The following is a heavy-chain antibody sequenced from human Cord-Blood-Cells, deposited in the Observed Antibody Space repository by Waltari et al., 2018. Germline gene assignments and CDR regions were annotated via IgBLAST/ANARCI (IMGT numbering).Heavy chain of an antibody. CDR1: GFTFSSYS. V-gene: IGHV3-48*01. J-gene: IGHJ3*02. Sequence: EVQLVESGGGLVQPGGSLRLPCAAPGFTFSSYSMTWVRQAPGKGLEGVSYISSSSSTIYYADSVKGRFTISRDNAKNSLYLQMNSLRAEDTAVYYCASVHADAFDIWGQGTMVTVSS. CDR2: ISSSSSTI. CDR3: ASVHADAFDI.